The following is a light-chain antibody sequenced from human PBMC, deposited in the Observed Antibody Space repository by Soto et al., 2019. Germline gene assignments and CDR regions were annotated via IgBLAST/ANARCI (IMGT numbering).Light chain of an antibody. CDR3: QQDESLPLT. CDR1: QGIRND. J-gene: IGKJ5*01. V-gene: IGKV1-6*01. Sequence: IQMTQYPSSLSASVGDRVTITCRASQGIRNDVGWYQQKPGKAPKLLIYAASSLQSGVPSRCSGSGSGTDFTLTISSLQPEDFATYYCQQDESLPLTFGQGTRLEIK. CDR2: AAS.